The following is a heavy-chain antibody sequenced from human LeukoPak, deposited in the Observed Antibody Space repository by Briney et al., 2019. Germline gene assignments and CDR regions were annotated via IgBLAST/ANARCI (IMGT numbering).Heavy chain of an antibody. Sequence: SETLSLTCTVSGGSISSYYWSWIRQPPGKGLEWIGYIYYSGSTNYNPSLKSRVTISVDTSKNQFSLKLSSVTAADTAVYYCARDARGSSYMDVWGQGTTVTVSS. J-gene: IGHJ6*02. V-gene: IGHV4-59*01. CDR2: IYYSGST. D-gene: IGHD3-10*01. CDR3: ARDARGSSYMDV. CDR1: GGSISSYY.